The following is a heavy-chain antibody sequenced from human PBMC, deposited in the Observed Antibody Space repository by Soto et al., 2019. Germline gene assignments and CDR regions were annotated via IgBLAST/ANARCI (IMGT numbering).Heavy chain of an antibody. CDR1: GDSVSSNSAA. CDR2: TYYRSKWYN. V-gene: IGHV6-1*01. D-gene: IGHD2-2*02. CDR3: ARVTVRYCSSTSCYTGMDV. Sequence: SETLSLTCAISGDSVSSNSAAWNWIRQSPSRGLEWLGRTYYRSKWYNDYAVSVKSRITINPDTSKNQFSLQLNSVTPEDTAVYYCARVTVRYCSSTSCYTGMDVWGQGTTVTVSS. J-gene: IGHJ6*02.